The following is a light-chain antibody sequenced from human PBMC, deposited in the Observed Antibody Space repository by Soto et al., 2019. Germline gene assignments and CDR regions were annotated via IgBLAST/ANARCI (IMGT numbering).Light chain of an antibody. J-gene: IGKJ1*01. CDR3: QQYHNLWS. CDR2: RAS. V-gene: IGKV3-15*01. Sequence: IALTQSPATVSVSPGDRVTLSCWASQNIYSNLGWYQQRPGQAPRLIIYRASARPTGIPASFSGSGSGTDFTLTISSLQSEDFATYYCQQYHNLWSFGRGTKVEIK. CDR1: QNIYSN.